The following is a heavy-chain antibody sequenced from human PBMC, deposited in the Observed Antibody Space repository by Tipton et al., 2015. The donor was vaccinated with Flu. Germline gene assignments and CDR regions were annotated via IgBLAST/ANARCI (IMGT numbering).Heavy chain of an antibody. D-gene: IGHD3-16*01. V-gene: IGHV4-61*02. CDR2: IYTSGST. J-gene: IGHJ4*02. CDR3: AAGGDTSMSRGDY. CDR1: GESISSGSFY. Sequence: LSLTCTVSGESISSGSFYWSWIRQPAGKGLEWIGRIYTSGSTNHNPSLKSRVTISLDTSKNQFSLKLNSVTAADTAVYYCAAGGDTSMSRGDYWGQGTLVTVSS.